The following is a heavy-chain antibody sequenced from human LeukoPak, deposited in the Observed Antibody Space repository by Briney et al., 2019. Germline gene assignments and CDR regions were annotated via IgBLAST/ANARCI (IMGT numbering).Heavy chain of an antibody. D-gene: IGHD3-10*01. CDR2: INPNSGGT. Sequence: ASVKVSCKASGYTFTGYYMHWVRQAPGQGLEWMGWINPNSGGTNYAQKFQGRVTMTRDTSISTAYMELSRLRSDDTAVYYCARDNEYYYGSGSYHWGQGTLVTVSS. CDR3: ARDNEYYYGSGSYH. V-gene: IGHV1-2*02. CDR1: GYTFTGYY. J-gene: IGHJ5*02.